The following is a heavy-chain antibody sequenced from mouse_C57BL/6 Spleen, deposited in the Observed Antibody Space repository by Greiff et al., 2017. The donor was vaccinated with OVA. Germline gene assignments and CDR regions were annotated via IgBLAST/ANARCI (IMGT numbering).Heavy chain of an antibody. J-gene: IGHJ2*01. CDR1: GYTFTDYY. CDR2: INPNNGGT. Sequence: EVQLQQSGPELVKPGASVKISCKASGYTFTDYYMNWVKQSHGKSLEWIGDINPNNGGTSYNQKFKGKATLTVDKSSSTAYMELRSLTSEDSAVYYCARKGIYGPYFDYWGQGTTLTVSS. CDR3: ARKGIYGPYFDY. V-gene: IGHV1-26*01. D-gene: IGHD1-2*01.